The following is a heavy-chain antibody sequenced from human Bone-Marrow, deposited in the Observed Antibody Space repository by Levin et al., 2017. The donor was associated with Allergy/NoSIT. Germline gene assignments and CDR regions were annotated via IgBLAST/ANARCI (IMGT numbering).Heavy chain of an antibody. CDR1: GFIFSDYY. CDR2: TSGSGSTF. J-gene: IGHJ4*02. D-gene: IGHD6-13*01. CDR3: ARSDGYSSSGSFDF. Sequence: LSLPCAASGFIFSDYYFSWIRQAPGKGLEWISYTSGSGSTFYYADSLKGRFTISRDAARNSLSLEMNSLRAEDTAVYYCARSDGYSSSGSFDFWGPGTQVTVSS. V-gene: IGHV3-11*01.